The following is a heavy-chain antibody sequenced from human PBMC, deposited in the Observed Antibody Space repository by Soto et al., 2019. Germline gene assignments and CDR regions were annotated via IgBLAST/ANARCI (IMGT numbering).Heavy chain of an antibody. CDR1: GFTFNSYW. CDR2: LKSDGSSR. CDR3: ARGLKNYYAMHV. Sequence: EVQLVESGGGLVQPGGSLRLSCAASGFTFNSYWMHWVRQAPGKGLVWVSRLKSDGSSRYYGDSMKGRFTISRDNAENTGDLQINRLRDEDTAVYYCARGLKNYYAMHVWGQGTTVTVAS. D-gene: IGHD3-16*01. V-gene: IGHV3-74*01. J-gene: IGHJ6*02.